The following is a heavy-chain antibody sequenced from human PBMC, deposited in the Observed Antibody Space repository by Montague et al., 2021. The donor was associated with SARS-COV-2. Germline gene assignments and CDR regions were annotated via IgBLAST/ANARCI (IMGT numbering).Heavy chain of an antibody. Sequence: SVKVSFKASGYTFTGYYMHWVRQAPGQGLEWMGWINPNSGGTNYAQKFQGWVTMTRDTSISTAYMELSRLRSDDTAVYYCARMGKGSYYYGMDVWGQGTTVTVSS. CDR2: INPNSGGT. D-gene: IGHD7-27*01. CDR1: GYTFTGYY. CDR3: ARMGKGSYYYGMDV. V-gene: IGHV1-2*04. J-gene: IGHJ6*02.